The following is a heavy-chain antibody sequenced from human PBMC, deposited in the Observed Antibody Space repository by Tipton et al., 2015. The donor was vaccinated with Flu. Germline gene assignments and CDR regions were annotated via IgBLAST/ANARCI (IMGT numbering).Heavy chain of an antibody. CDR3: ARGLTIFGVVIIFEAFDI. CDR2: IYYSGST. J-gene: IGHJ3*02. CDR1: GGSVSSGSYY. D-gene: IGHD3-3*01. Sequence: LRLSCTVSGGSVSSGSYYWSWIRQPPGKGLEWIGYIYYSGSTNYNPSLKSRVTISVDTSKNQFSLKLSSVTAADTAVYYCARGLTIFGVVIIFEAFDIWGQGTMVTVSS. V-gene: IGHV4-61*01.